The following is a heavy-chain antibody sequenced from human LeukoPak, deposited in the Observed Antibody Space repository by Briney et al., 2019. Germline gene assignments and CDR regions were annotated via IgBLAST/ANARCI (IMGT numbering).Heavy chain of an antibody. CDR2: IYQRGTT. CDR1: GGSINSGHHF. V-gene: IGHV4-30-2*01. Sequence: SQTLSLTCAVSGGSINSGHHFWSWLRQPPGKGLEWIGYIYQRGTTFYNSSLKSRVAISIDGSNNRFSLKLNSVTAADTAVYYCARGFMESSYVMTGRYFDLWGRGTLVSVSS. D-gene: IGHD3-16*01. J-gene: IGHJ2*01. CDR3: ARGFMESSYVMTGRYFDL.